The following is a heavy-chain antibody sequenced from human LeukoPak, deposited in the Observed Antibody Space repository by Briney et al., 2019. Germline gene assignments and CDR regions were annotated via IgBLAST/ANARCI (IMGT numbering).Heavy chain of an antibody. CDR3: ARPLSASGYSSSWFFDH. V-gene: IGHV5-51*01. J-gene: IGHJ4*02. CDR1: GYTFTTYW. D-gene: IGHD2-2*01. CDR2: IYPGDSDT. Sequence: GESLKISCKASGYTFTTYWIAWVRQMPGKGLEWVGTIYPGDSDTRYSPSFRGQVTISADKSITTAYLQWSSLKASDRAMYYCARPLSASGYSSSWFFDHWGQGTLVSVSS.